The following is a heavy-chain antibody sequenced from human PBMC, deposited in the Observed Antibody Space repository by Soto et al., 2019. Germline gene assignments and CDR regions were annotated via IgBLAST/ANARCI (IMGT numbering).Heavy chain of an antibody. CDR2: ISGSGGST. V-gene: IGHV3-23*01. Sequence: PGWSLRHSCAASECTFSSDPMSWVRQAPGKGLEWVSAISGSGGSTYYADSVKGRFTISRDNSKNTLYLQMNSLRAEDTAVYYCARNPGGIVGANDAFDIWGQGTMVTVSS. CDR3: ARNPGGIVGANDAFDI. CDR1: ECTFSSDP. D-gene: IGHD1-26*01. J-gene: IGHJ3*02.